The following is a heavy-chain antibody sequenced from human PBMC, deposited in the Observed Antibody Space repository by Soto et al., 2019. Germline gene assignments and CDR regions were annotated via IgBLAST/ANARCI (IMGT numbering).Heavy chain of an antibody. J-gene: IGHJ3*02. CDR1: GASVNSGDYY. Sequence: QVQLQESGPGLVKASQTLSLTCTVFGASVNSGDYYWSWVRQPPGRGLEWIGYIHYSETIYYNPSLKSRVQILVETFKNQFSLEVSSVTAADTAVYYCARAHRYYDYPDIWGQGTTVTVSS. CDR3: ARAHRYYDYPDI. CDR2: IHYSETI. V-gene: IGHV4-30-4*01. D-gene: IGHD3-22*01.